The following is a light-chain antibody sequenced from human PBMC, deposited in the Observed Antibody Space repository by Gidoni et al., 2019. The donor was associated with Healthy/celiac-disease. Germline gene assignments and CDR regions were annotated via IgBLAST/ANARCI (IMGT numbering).Light chain of an antibody. J-gene: IGLJ2*01. CDR3: QSYDSSLSGSV. Sequence: QSVLTPPPSVSGSPGQRVPISCTGSSSNIGAGYDVHWYQQLPGIAPKLLIYGNSNRPSGGPDRFSGSKAGTSASLAITGLQAEDEADYYCQSYDSSLSGSVFGGGTKLTVL. CDR2: GNS. V-gene: IGLV1-40*01. CDR1: SSNIGAGYD.